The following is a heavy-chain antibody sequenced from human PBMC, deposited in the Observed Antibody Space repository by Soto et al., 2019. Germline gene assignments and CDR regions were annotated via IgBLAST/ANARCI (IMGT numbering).Heavy chain of an antibody. V-gene: IGHV4-59*01. Sequence: QVQLQESGPGLVKPSETLSLTCTVSGGSISSYYWSWIRQPPGKGLEWIGYIYYSGSTNYNPSLKSRVTISVDTSKNQFSLKLSSVTAADTAVYYCARMAPTYGDPALIDYWGQGTLVTVSS. CDR2: IYYSGST. CDR3: ARMAPTYGDPALIDY. J-gene: IGHJ4*02. D-gene: IGHD4-17*01. CDR1: GGSISSYY.